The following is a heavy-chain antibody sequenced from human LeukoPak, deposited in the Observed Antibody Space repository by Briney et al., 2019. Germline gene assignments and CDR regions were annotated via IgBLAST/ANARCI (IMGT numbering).Heavy chain of an antibody. Sequence: GGSLRLSCAAPGFTFDDYAMHWVRQAPGKGLEWVSGISWNSGSIGYADSVKGRFTISRDNAKNSLYLQMNSLRAEDMALYYCAKGLSSGWLDWFDPWGQGTLVTVSS. CDR2: ISWNSGSI. V-gene: IGHV3-9*03. CDR3: AKGLSSGWLDWFDP. D-gene: IGHD6-19*01. J-gene: IGHJ5*02. CDR1: GFTFDDYA.